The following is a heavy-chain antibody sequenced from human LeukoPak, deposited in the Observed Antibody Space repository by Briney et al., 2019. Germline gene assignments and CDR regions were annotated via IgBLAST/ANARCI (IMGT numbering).Heavy chain of an antibody. D-gene: IGHD3-10*01. CDR2: INDGGGTI. CDR1: GFTFTNYA. V-gene: IGHV3-23*01. CDR3: AKYRYGSGSFYTSPFDY. Sequence: GGSLRLSCAASGFTFTNYALSWVRQAPGKGLEWVSAINDGGGTIYYADSVKGRFTISRDNSKNTLYLQMNSLRAEDTAVYYCAKYRYGSGSFYTSPFDYWGQGTLVTVSS. J-gene: IGHJ4*02.